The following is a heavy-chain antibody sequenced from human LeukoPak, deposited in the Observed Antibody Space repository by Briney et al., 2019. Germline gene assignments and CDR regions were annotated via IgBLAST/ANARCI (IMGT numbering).Heavy chain of an antibody. Sequence: ASVKVSCKASGYTFTSYDINWVRQATGQGLEWMGWMNPNSGNTGYAQKFQGRVTMTRNTSISTAYMELSSLRSEDTAVYYCARGRCSSTSCRHDAFDIWGQGTMVTVSS. V-gene: IGHV1-8*01. J-gene: IGHJ3*02. CDR1: GYTFTSYD. D-gene: IGHD2-2*01. CDR2: MNPNSGNT. CDR3: ARGRCSSTSCRHDAFDI.